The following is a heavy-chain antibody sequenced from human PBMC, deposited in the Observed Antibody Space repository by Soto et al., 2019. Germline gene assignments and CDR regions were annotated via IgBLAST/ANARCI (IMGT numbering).Heavy chain of an antibody. Sequence: QVQVVESGGGLVKPGGSLRLSCAASGFTFSDSYMSWIRQAPGKGLEWVSYISNTGSTTNYADSVKGRFTISRDNTTKSLYLQMDSLRAEDTAVYYCARGRGSAWSFDYWGQGTLVTVSS. J-gene: IGHJ4*02. CDR1: GFTFSDSY. CDR2: ISNTGSTT. CDR3: ARGRGSAWSFDY. D-gene: IGHD6-19*01. V-gene: IGHV3-11*01.